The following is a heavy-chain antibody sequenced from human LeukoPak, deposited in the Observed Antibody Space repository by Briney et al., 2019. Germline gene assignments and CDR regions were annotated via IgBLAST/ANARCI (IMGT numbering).Heavy chain of an antibody. CDR2: IYYSGST. Sequence: SQSLSLTYTVSGGSISSGGYYWSWIRQHPGKGLEWIGYIYYSGSTYYNPSLKSRVTISVDTSKNQFSLKLSSVTAADTAVYYCARDLRRRLPGAFDIWGQGTMVTASS. V-gene: IGHV4-31*03. CDR3: ARDLRRRLPGAFDI. D-gene: IGHD4-17*01. J-gene: IGHJ3*02. CDR1: GGSISSGGYY.